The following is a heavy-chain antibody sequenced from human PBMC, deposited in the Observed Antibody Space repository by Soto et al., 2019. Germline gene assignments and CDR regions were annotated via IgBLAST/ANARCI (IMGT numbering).Heavy chain of an antibody. CDR1: GFTFSSYA. CDR3: AKVFLSYYYDSSGYYGELDY. D-gene: IGHD3-22*01. CDR2: ISGSGGST. V-gene: IGHV3-23*01. J-gene: IGHJ4*02. Sequence: GGSLRLSCAASGFTFSSYAMSWVRQAPGKGLEWVSAISGSGGSTYYADSVKVRFTISRDNSKNTLYLQMNSLRAEDTAVYYCAKVFLSYYYDSSGYYGELDYWGQGTLVTVSS.